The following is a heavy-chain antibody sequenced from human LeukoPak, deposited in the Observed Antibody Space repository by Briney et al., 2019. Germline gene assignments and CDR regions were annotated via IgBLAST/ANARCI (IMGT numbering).Heavy chain of an antibody. D-gene: IGHD1-26*01. Sequence: PSQTLSLTCTVSGGSISSGSYYWSWIQQPAGKGLEWIGRIYTSGSTNYNPSLKSRVTISVDTSKNQFSLKLSSVTAADTAVYYCARGKVGATTRYDYWGQGTLVTVSS. CDR2: IYTSGST. CDR1: GGSISSGSYY. V-gene: IGHV4-61*02. J-gene: IGHJ4*02. CDR3: ARGKVGATTRYDY.